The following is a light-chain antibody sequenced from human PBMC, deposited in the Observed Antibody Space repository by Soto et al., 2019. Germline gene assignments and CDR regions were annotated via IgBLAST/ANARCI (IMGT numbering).Light chain of an antibody. J-gene: IGKJ1*01. CDR2: KAS. CDR3: QQYNSYTWT. V-gene: IGKV1-5*03. CDR1: QTISSW. Sequence: DIQMTPSPSTLSGSVGDSVKITCRASQTISSWLAWYQQTPGKAPNLLIYKASSLESGVPSRFSGSGSGTEFTLTISNLQTDELATYYCQQYNSYTWTVGQGTQGEIK.